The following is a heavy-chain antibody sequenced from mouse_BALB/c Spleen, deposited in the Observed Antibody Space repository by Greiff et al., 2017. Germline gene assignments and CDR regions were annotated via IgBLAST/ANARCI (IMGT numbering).Heavy chain of an antibody. CDR3: ARSDLLYGDPYYFDY. V-gene: IGHV1S81*02. J-gene: IGHJ2*01. CDR1: GYTFTSYW. CDR2: INPSNGRT. D-gene: IGHD2-12*01. Sequence: QVQLQQPGAELVKPGASVKLSCKASGYTFTSYWMHWVKQRPGQGLEWIGEINPSNGRTNYNEKFKSKATLTVDKSSSTAYMQLSILTSEDSAVYYCARSDLLYGDPYYFDYWGQGTTLTVSA.